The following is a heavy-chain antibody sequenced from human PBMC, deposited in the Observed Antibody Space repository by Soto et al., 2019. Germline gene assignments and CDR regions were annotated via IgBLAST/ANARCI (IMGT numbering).Heavy chain of an antibody. CDR1: GGSISSYY. J-gene: IGHJ5*02. V-gene: IGHV4-59*01. Sequence: SETLSLTCTVSGGSISSYYWSWIRQPPGKGLEWIGYIYYSGSTNYNPSLKSRVTISVDTSKNQFSLKLSSVTAADTAVYYCARDPNTAMAPYNWFDPWGQGTLVTVSS. CDR3: ARDPNTAMAPYNWFDP. D-gene: IGHD5-18*01. CDR2: IYYSGST.